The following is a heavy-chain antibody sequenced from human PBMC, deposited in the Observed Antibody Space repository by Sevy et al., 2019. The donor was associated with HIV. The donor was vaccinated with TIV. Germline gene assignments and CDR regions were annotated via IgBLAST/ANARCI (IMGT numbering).Heavy chain of an antibody. CDR3: AKDHNLWSEGGFLHH. CDR2: ISYHGNNK. V-gene: IGHV3-30*18. J-gene: IGHJ1*01. D-gene: IGHD3-10*01. CDR1: GFTFSSYA. Sequence: GGSLRLSCAASGFTFSSYAIHWVRQTPGKGLEWVAVISYHGNNKYYADSVKGRFTVSRDNSKNTLYAQMNSLRAEDTAVYYCAKDHNLWSEGGFLHHWGQGTLVTVSS.